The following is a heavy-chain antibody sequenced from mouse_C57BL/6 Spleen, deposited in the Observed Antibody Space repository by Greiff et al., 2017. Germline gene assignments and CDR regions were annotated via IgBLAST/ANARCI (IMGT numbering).Heavy chain of an antibody. J-gene: IGHJ4*01. CDR2: ISNGGGST. CDR1: GFTFSDYY. V-gene: IGHV5-12*01. CDR3: ARRSSGAMGY. D-gene: IGHD1-1*01. Sequence: EVKLVESGGGLVQPGGSLKLSCAASGFTFSDYYMYWVRQTPEKRLEWVAYISNGGGSTYYPDTVKGRFTISRDNAKNTLYLQMSRLKSEDTAMYYCARRSSGAMGYWGQGTSVTVSS.